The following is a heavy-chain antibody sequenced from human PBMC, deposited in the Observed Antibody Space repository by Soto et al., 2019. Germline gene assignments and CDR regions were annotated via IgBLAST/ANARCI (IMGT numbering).Heavy chain of an antibody. V-gene: IGHV3-30-3*01. J-gene: IGHJ4*02. CDR3: ARDQTGITTAGGGRIDH. Sequence: QVQLVESGGGVVQPGRSLRLSCAASGFTFSTHAMHWVRKSPCKGLECVAIVSFDGSNKYYADSVKGRFSISRDNSKNSLYLQMSGLTPEDTAFYYCARDQTGITTAGGGRIDHWGQGTLGTVSS. D-gene: IGHD6-13*01. CDR2: VSFDGSNK. CDR1: GFTFSTHA.